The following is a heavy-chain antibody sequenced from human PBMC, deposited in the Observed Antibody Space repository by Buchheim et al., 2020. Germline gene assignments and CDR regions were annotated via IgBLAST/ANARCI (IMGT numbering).Heavy chain of an antibody. Sequence: VQLVESGGGVVQPGRSLRLSCAASGFTFSSYGMHWVRQAPGKGLEWVAVISYDGSNKYYADSVKGRFTISRDNSKNTLYLQMNSLRAEDTAVYYCAKGDRGGYDFWSGYYEYYYYYGMDVWGQGTT. CDR3: AKGDRGGYDFWSGYYEYYYYYGMDV. CDR1: GFTFSSYG. V-gene: IGHV3-30*18. J-gene: IGHJ6*02. CDR2: ISYDGSNK. D-gene: IGHD3-3*01.